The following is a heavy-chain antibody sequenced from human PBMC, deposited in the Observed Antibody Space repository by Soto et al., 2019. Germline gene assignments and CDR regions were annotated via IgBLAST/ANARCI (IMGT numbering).Heavy chain of an antibody. CDR3: TRDSVYSGSYFAPADY. Sequence: GGSLRLSCTASGFTFGDYAMSWFRQAPGKGLEWVGFIRSKAYGGTTEYAASVKGRFTISRDDSKSIAYLQMNSLKTEDTAVYYCTRDSVYSGSYFAPADYWGQGTLVTVSS. CDR1: GFTFGDYA. D-gene: IGHD1-26*01. V-gene: IGHV3-49*03. CDR2: IRSKAYGGTT. J-gene: IGHJ4*02.